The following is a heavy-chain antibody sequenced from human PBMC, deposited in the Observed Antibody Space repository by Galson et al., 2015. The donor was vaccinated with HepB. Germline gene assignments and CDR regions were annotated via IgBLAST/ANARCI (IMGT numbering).Heavy chain of an antibody. D-gene: IGHD3-10*01. CDR2: ISAYNGNT. V-gene: IGHV1-18*01. CDR3: ARDPHFPPPPMVRGVIILYYYYGMDV. Sequence: SVKVSCKASGYTFTSYGISWVRQAPGQGLEWMGWISAYNGNTNYAQKLQGRVTMTTDTSTSTAYMELRSLRSDDTAVYYCARDPHFPPPPMVRGVIILYYYYGMDVWGQGTTVTVSS. J-gene: IGHJ6*02. CDR1: GYTFTSYG.